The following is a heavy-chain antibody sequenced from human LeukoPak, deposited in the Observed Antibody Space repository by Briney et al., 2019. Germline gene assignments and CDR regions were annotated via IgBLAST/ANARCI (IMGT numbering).Heavy chain of an antibody. CDR2: IYPGDSDT. Sequence: GESLKISCKGSGYSFTSYWIGWVRQMLGKGLEWMGIIYPGDSDTRYSPSFQGQVTISADKSINTAYLQWSSLKASDTAMYYCARDYGDPSNYYYYGMDVWGQGTTVTVSS. V-gene: IGHV5-51*01. CDR1: GYSFTSYW. J-gene: IGHJ6*02. CDR3: ARDYGDPSNYYYYGMDV. D-gene: IGHD4-17*01.